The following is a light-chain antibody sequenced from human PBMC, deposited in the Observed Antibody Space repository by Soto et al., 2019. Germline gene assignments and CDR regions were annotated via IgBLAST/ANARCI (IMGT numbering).Light chain of an antibody. Sequence: DIQMTQSPRFLSASVGDRVTITCRASQNIRTYLTWYQQKPGKGPTVLIYAASTLQRGVPPRFSGSTTGTDFTLTITGLQPEDSATYYCQQTLSVPRTFGLGTKVDIK. V-gene: IGKV1-39*01. CDR3: QQTLSVPRT. J-gene: IGKJ1*01. CDR1: QNIRTY. CDR2: AAS.